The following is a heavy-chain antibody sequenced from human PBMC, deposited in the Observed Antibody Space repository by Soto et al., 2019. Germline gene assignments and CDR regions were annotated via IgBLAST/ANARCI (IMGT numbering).Heavy chain of an antibody. Sequence: ASVKVSCKASGYTFTSYGISWVRQAPGQGLEWMGWISAYNGNTNYAQKLQGRVTMTTDTSTSTAYMELRSLRSDDTAVYYCARDRPATGGIAFIDYWGQGTLVTVSS. D-gene: IGHD6-13*01. CDR1: GYTFTSYG. CDR2: ISAYNGNT. CDR3: ARDRPATGGIAFIDY. V-gene: IGHV1-18*01. J-gene: IGHJ4*02.